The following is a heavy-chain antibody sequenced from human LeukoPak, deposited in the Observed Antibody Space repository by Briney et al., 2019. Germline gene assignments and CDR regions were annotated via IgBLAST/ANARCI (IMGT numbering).Heavy chain of an antibody. D-gene: IGHD4-17*01. J-gene: IGHJ4*02. CDR1: GGSIGSYY. Sequence: SETLSLTCTVSGGSIGSYYWSWIRQPPGKGLEWIGYIYYSGSTNYNPSLKSRVTISVDTSKNQFSLKLSSVTAADTAVYYCARGGGYGDSGDYWGQGTLVTVSS. V-gene: IGHV4-59*01. CDR3: ARGGGYGDSGDY. CDR2: IYYSGST.